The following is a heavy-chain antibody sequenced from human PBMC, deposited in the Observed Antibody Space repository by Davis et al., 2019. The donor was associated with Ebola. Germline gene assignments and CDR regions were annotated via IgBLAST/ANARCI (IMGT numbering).Heavy chain of an antibody. CDR3: ARGLTTAVTSGFDP. J-gene: IGHJ5*02. CDR1: GGSFSGYY. CDR2: INHSGST. Sequence: PSETLSLTCAPYGGSFSGYYWSWIRQPPGKGLEWIGEINHSGSTNYNPSLKSRVTISEDTSKNQFSLKLSSVTAADTAVYYCARGLTTAVTSGFDPWGQETLVTVSS. D-gene: IGHD4-11*01. V-gene: IGHV4-34*01.